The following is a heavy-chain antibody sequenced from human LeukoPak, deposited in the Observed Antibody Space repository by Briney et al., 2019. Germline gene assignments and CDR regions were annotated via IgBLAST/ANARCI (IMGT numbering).Heavy chain of an antibody. D-gene: IGHD3-3*01. J-gene: IGHJ4*02. CDR1: GGSISSSSYY. V-gene: IGHV4-39*01. CDR3: ARQQELVLRFLEWLPNRYYFDY. Sequence: SETLSLTCTVSGGSISSSSYYWGWIRQPPGKGLEWIGSIYYSGTTYYNPSLKSRVTISVDTSKNQFSLKLSSVTAADTAVYYCARQQELVLRFLEWLPNRYYFDYWGQGTLVTVSS. CDR2: IYYSGTT.